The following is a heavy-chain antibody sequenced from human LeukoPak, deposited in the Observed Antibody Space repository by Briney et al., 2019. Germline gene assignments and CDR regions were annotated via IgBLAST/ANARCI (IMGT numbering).Heavy chain of an antibody. CDR1: GYTFTSYG. CDR2: ISAYNGNT. J-gene: IGHJ4*02. CDR3: ATRRFRGRDGVGDFSYHDY. V-gene: IGHV1-18*01. D-gene: IGHD2-21*01. Sequence: ASVKVSCKASGYTFTSYGISWVRQAPGQGLEWMGWISAYNGNTNYAQKLQGRVTMTQDTSTDTAYMELSSLRSEDTAVYYCATRRFRGRDGVGDFSYHDYWGQGTPVTVST.